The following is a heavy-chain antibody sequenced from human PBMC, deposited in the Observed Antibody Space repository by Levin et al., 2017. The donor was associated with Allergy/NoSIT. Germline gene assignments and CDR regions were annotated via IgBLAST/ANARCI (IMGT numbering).Heavy chain of an antibody. CDR3: ARRRWNGSSHGDYFDY. J-gene: IGHJ4*02. CDR2: IYWDDDK. CDR1: GFSLSTSGVG. V-gene: IGHV2-5*02. Sequence: SGPTLVKPTQTLTLTCTFSGFSLSTSGVGVGWIRQPPGKALEWLALIYWDDDKRYSPSLKSRLTITKDTSKNQVVLTMTNMDPVDTATYYCARRRWNGSSHGDYFDYWGQGTLVTVSS. D-gene: IGHD6-6*01.